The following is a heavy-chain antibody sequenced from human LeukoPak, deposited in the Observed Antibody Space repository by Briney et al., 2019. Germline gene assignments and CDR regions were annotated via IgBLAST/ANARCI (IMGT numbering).Heavy chain of an antibody. CDR3: AKSSFDY. Sequence: GGSLRLSCAASVFTFSSYDMHWVRQAPAQGLAWVAFIKYDGNIKYYADSVKGRFTISRDNSKNTVYLQMNSLRAEDTAVYYCAKSSFDYWGQGTLVTVSS. J-gene: IGHJ4*02. V-gene: IGHV3-30*02. CDR1: VFTFSSYD. CDR2: IKYDGNIK.